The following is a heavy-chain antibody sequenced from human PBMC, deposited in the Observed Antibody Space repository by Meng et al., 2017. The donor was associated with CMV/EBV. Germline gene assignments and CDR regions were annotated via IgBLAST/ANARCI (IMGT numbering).Heavy chain of an antibody. D-gene: IGHD3-3*01. J-gene: IGHJ3*02. CDR3: ARDGRNFWSGDDAFDI. V-gene: IGHV3-9*01. CDR1: GFTFDDYA. Sequence: SLKISCAASGFTFDDYAMHWVRQAPGKGLEWVSGISWSSGSIGYADSVKGRFTISRDNAKNSLYLQMNSLRAEDTAVYYCARDGRNFWSGDDAFDIWGQGTMVTVSS. CDR2: ISWSSGSI.